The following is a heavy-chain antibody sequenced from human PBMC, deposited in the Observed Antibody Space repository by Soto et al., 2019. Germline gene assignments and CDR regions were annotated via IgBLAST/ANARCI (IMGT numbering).Heavy chain of an antibody. D-gene: IGHD3-22*01. CDR3: ARDYYDGGASYGLEF. V-gene: IGHV1-2*04. J-gene: IGHJ3*01. Sequence: QVHLVQSGAEVKKPGASVTVSCRASGYTFTGYYIHWVRQVPGQRREWMGWINPNSRGANIAQKFQGWVTMTRDTSTTTTYMELSSLRSNDTAVYYCARDYYDGGASYGLEFWGQGTMVTVAA. CDR2: INPNSRGA. CDR1: GYTFTGYY.